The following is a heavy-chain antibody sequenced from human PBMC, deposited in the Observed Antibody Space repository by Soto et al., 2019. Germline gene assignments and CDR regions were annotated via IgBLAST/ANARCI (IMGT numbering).Heavy chain of an antibody. CDR2: IYPGDSDT. Sequence: GESLKLSCTGSGYSFTSYWIGWVRQMPGKGLEWMGIIYPGDSDTRYSPSFQGQVTISADKSISTAYLQWSSLKASDTAMYYCARMSLTSPHAFDIWGQGTMVTVSS. V-gene: IGHV5-51*01. CDR1: GYSFTSYW. D-gene: IGHD4-4*01. CDR3: ARMSLTSPHAFDI. J-gene: IGHJ3*02.